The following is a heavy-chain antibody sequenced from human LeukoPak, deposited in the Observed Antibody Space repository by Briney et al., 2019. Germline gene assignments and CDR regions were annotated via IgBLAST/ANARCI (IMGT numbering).Heavy chain of an antibody. D-gene: IGHD2-2*01. CDR3: ARGGYQLLWY. V-gene: IGHV3-7*04. Sequence: GGSLTLSCAASGFTFSTYWMSWVRQAPGPGLEWVASIKQDGSEKSYVDSVKGRFTISRDNAKNSLYLQMNSLRAEDTAVYYCARGGYQLLWYWGQGTLVTVSS. CDR2: IKQDGSEK. J-gene: IGHJ4*02. CDR1: GFTFSTYW.